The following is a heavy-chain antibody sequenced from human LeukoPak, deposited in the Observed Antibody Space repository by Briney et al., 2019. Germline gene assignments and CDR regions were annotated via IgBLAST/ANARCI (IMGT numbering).Heavy chain of an antibody. D-gene: IGHD3-16*01. J-gene: IGHJ4*02. CDR1: GYTFTSYG. Sequence: ASVKVSCKASGYTFTSYGISWVRQAPGQGLEWMGWISAYNGNTNYAQKLQGRVTMTTDTSTSTAYMELRSLRSDDTAVYYCARGGEAIMITFGEGTYFDYRGQGTLVTVSS. CDR2: ISAYNGNT. V-gene: IGHV1-18*01. CDR3: ARGGEAIMITFGEGTYFDY.